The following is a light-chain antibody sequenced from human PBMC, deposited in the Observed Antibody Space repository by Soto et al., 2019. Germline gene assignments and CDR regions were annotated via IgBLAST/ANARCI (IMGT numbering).Light chain of an antibody. J-gene: IGKJ1*01. CDR2: GVS. CDR3: QQYNNWPRT. CDR1: QSVGSN. Sequence: ERVMTQSPVTLSVSQGESVTLSCRASQSVGSNLAWYQQKPGQAPRLLIYGVSTRATGIPARFTGSGSGRQFTLTISSLQSEDFAVYYCQQYNNWPRTFGQGTKVDIK. V-gene: IGKV3-15*01.